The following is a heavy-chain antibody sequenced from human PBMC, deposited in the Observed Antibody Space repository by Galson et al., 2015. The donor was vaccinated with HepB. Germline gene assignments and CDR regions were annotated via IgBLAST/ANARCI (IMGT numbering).Heavy chain of an antibody. Sequence: SLRLSCAASGFTFRSYAMHWVRQAPGKGLEWVAVISYDGSNKYYADSVKGRFTISRDNSKNTLYLQMNSLRAEDTAVYYCARERVFYDFWSGYYPNWFDPWGQGTLVTVSS. CDR2: ISYDGSNK. CDR1: GFTFRSYA. D-gene: IGHD3-3*01. CDR3: ARERVFYDFWSGYYPNWFDP. V-gene: IGHV3-30*19. J-gene: IGHJ5*02.